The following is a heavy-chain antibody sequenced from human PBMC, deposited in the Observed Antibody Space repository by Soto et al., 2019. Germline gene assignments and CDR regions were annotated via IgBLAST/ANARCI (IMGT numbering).Heavy chain of an antibody. V-gene: IGHV3-33*01. CDR3: ARDSMAVAAPYYFDY. CDR2: IWYDGSNK. Sequence: PGGSLRLSCAASGFTFSSYGMHWVRQAPGKGLEWVAVIWYDGSNKYYADSVKGRFTISRDNSKNTLYLQMNSLRAEDTAVYYCARDSMAVAAPYYFDYWGQGTLVTVSS. CDR1: GFTFSSYG. D-gene: IGHD6-19*01. J-gene: IGHJ4*02.